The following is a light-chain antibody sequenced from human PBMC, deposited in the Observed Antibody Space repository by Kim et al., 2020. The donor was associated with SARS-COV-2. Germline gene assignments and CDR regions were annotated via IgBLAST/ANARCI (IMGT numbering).Light chain of an antibody. CDR2: KAS. CDR1: QSINSW. V-gene: IGKV1-5*03. Sequence: ASGGDRVTITCRASQSINSWLAWFQQKPGKAPNLLIYKASSLESAVPSRFSGSGSGTEFTLTISSLQPDDFATYYCQQYAYYPWTFGQGTKVDIK. CDR3: QQYAYYPWT. J-gene: IGKJ1*01.